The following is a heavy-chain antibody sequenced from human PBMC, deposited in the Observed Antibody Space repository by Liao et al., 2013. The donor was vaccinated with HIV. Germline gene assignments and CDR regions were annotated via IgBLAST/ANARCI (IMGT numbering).Heavy chain of an antibody. J-gene: IGHJ4*02. V-gene: IGHV4-61*02. D-gene: IGHD3-22*01. CDR1: GGSVSSASYY. Sequence: QVQLQESGPGLVKPSQTLSLTCTVSGGSVSSASYYWSWIRQPAGKGLEWIGRIYYSGSTYYNPSLKSRVTISVDTSKNQFSLKLSSVTAADTAVYYCARGHYDSSSLDYWGQGTLVIVSS. CDR3: ARGHYDSSSLDY. CDR2: IYYSGST.